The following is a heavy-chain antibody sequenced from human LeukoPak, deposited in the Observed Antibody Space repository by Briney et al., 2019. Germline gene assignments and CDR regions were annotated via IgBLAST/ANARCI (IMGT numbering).Heavy chain of an antibody. CDR3: AREIGSSGYAGYFDC. CDR1: GFTFSSYA. V-gene: IGHV3-30-3*01. CDR2: ISHDGSNQ. J-gene: IGHJ4*02. D-gene: IGHD3-22*01. Sequence: GGSLRLSCAASGFTFSSYAMSWVRQAPGKGPEWVSAISHDGSNQHYPDSVKGRLTISRDNSKNTLYLQMNSLRVEDTAVYYCAREIGSSGYAGYFDCWGQGTLVTVSS.